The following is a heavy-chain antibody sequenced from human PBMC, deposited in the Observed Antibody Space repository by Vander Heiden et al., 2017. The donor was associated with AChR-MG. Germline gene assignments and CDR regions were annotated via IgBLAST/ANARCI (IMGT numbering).Heavy chain of an antibody. CDR1: DFHFSQYT. CDR3: AGLRGFSHSFGLDV. CDR2: ISYDSTNE. J-gene: IGHJ6*02. D-gene: IGHD3-10*01. Sequence: QLHLVESGGGVVRPGTSLRLFWGAFDFHFSQYTMYWVRQAPGKGLEWVASISYDSTNEFYADSVKGRFTITRDNSKDSLYLQMNSLRPEDTAVYFCAGLRGFSHSFGLDVWGQGTTVTVS. V-gene: IGHV3-30*03.